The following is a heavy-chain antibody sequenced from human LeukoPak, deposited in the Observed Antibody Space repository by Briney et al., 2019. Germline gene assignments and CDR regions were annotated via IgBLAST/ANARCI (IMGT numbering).Heavy chain of an antibody. D-gene: IGHD3-16*02. CDR1: RFTFSSYG. V-gene: IGHV3-30*02. CDR3: AKGRGQSYPHYYFDS. Sequence: GGSLRLSCAASRFTFSSYGMHWVRQAPGKGLEWVAFVRYDGSNKYYADSVKGRFTISRDSSKNTLYLQMNSLRPEDTAVYYCAKGRGQSYPHYYFDSWGQGTLVTVSS. J-gene: IGHJ4*02. CDR2: VRYDGSNK.